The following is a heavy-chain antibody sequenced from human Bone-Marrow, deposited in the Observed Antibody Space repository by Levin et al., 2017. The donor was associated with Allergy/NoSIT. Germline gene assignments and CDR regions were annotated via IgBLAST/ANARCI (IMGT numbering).Heavy chain of an antibody. CDR2: IWFDGSDR. D-gene: IGHD3-16*01. V-gene: IGHV3-33*01. J-gene: IGHJ4*02. Sequence: GGSLRLSCAVSGFIFRDYGMNWVRQAPGKGLEWVALIWFDGSDRYYADSVKGRFTISRDDSKNTVFLQMDSLRAEDTALYYCARRVGDGIDYWGQGTLVTVSS. CDR3: ARRVGDGIDY. CDR1: GFIFRDYG.